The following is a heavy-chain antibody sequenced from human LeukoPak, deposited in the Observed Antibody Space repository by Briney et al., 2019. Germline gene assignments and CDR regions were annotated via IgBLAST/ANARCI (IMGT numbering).Heavy chain of an antibody. CDR2: ISSGGSTI. V-gene: IGHV3-11*01. Sequence: GGSLRLSCAASGFTFSDYYMSWIRQAPGKGLEWVSYISSGGSTIDYADSVKGRFTISRDNAKNSLYLQMNSLRAEDTAVYYWARDRASRYGRDVRGQGPTVTVS. CDR1: GFTFSDYY. J-gene: IGHJ6*02. CDR3: ARDRASRYGRDV. D-gene: IGHD3-10*01.